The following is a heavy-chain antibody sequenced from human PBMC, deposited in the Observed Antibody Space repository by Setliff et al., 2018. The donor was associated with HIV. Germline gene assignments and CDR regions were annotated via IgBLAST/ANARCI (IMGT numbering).Heavy chain of an antibody. CDR3: ATDPKGDGRAYFDS. J-gene: IGHJ4*02. Sequence: SETLSLTCSVAGASMTSHYLTWIRQPRGMGLEWIGNIYGSGTTKYNPSLRSRVTISVDKSKNQLSLSLDSVTAADTGVYYCATDPKGDGRAYFDSWGQGTLVTVSS. CDR1: GASMTSHY. CDR2: IYGSGTT. V-gene: IGHV4-59*11. D-gene: IGHD3-16*01.